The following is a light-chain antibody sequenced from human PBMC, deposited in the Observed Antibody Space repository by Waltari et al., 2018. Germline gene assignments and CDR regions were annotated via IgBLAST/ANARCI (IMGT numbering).Light chain of an antibody. CDR2: WAS. CDR1: QSVLDSSNHKNY. Sequence: DIVMTQSPDSLPVSLGERATMHCPSSQSVLDSSNHKNYLAWYQQKPGQPPKLLIHWASTRDSGVPDRFSGSGSGTEFTLTISSLQAEDVAVYYCQQYYSALWTFGQGTKVEIK. V-gene: IGKV4-1*01. CDR3: QQYYSALWT. J-gene: IGKJ1*01.